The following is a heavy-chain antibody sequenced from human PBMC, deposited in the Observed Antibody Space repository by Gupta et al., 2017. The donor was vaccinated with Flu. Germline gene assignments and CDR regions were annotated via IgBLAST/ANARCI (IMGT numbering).Heavy chain of an antibody. CDR3: TRSTIFGVVNDFDY. V-gene: IGHV3-73*02. J-gene: IGHJ4*02. Sequence: EVQLVQSGGGLVQPGGSLKLSCAGSGFTFGGSNIHWVRQASGKGLEWVGRIRGKANSDATAYSDSVRGRFILSRDDSKNTTYLQMYSLKTEDTAVYYCTRSTIFGVVNDFDYWGQGTPVTVSS. CDR2: IRGKANSDAT. CDR1: GFTFGGSN. D-gene: IGHD3-3*01.